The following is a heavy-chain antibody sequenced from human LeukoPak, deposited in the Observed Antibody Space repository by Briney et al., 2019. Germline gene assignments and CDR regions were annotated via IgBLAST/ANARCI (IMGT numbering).Heavy chain of an antibody. CDR1: GGSFSGYY. J-gene: IGHJ4*02. Sequence: SETLSLTCAVYGGSFSGYYWSWIRQPPGKGLEWIGEINHSGSTNYNPSLKSRVTISVDTSKNQFSLKLSSVTAAGTAVYYCARGIVVVPAAMQNFDYWGQGTLVTVSS. D-gene: IGHD2-2*01. V-gene: IGHV4-34*01. CDR3: ARGIVVVPAAMQNFDY. CDR2: INHSGST.